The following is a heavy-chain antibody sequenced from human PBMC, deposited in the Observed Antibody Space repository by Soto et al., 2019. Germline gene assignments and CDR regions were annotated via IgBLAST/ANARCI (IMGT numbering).Heavy chain of an antibody. CDR2: IIPIFGTA. CDR3: ARQPRYSSSWDDAFDI. V-gene: IGHV1-69*01. D-gene: IGHD6-13*01. Sequence: QVQLVQSGAEVKKPGSSVKVSCKASGGTFSSYAISWVRQAPGQGLEWMGGIIPIFGTANYAQKFQGRVTITADESTSTAYMELSSLRSENTAVYYCARQPRYSSSWDDAFDIWGQGTMVTVSS. J-gene: IGHJ3*02. CDR1: GGTFSSYA.